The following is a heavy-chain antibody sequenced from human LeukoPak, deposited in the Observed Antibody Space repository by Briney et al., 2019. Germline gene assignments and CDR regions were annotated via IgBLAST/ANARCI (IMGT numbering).Heavy chain of an antibody. CDR3: AGDYRSNDGALYFDY. CDR1: GFSFSSYG. J-gene: IGHJ4*02. Sequence: GGSLRFSCAASGFSFSSYGMGWVRQAPGKGLEWVSAISTDGSYTYYADFVKGRFTISRDNSKSTLFLQMNSLKADDTAVYYCAGDYRSNDGALYFDYWGQGTPVTVSS. V-gene: IGHV3-23*05. CDR2: ISTDGSYT. D-gene: IGHD1-1*01.